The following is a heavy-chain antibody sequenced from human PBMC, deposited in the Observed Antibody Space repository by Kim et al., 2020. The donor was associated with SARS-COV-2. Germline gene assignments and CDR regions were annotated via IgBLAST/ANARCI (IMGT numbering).Heavy chain of an antibody. J-gene: IGHJ3*02. CDR2: IWYDGSNK. D-gene: IGHD2-2*01. Sequence: GGSLRLSCAASGFTFSSYGMHWVRQAPGKGLEWVAVIWYDGSNKYYADSVKGRFTISRDNSKNTLYLQMNSLRAEDTAVYYCATSTGFDAFDIWGQGTMVTVSS. V-gene: IGHV3-33*01. CDR1: GFTFSSYG. CDR3: ATSTGFDAFDI.